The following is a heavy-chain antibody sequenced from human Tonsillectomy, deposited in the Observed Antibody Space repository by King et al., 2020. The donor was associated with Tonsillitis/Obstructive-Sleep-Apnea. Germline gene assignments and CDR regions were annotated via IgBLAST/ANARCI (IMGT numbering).Heavy chain of an antibody. CDR1: GFTLSNYG. J-gene: IGHJ6*02. D-gene: IGHD3-3*01. V-gene: IGHV3-30*18. CDR2: ISHDASNK. Sequence: VQLVESGGGVVQPGRSLRLSCAASGFTLSNYGMYWVRQAPGKGLEWVAVISHDASNKYYADSVKGRFTISRDNTKNTLYLQMNSLRAEDTALYYCEKYLDFWSGYYFYYYGMDVWGQGTTVTGSS. CDR3: EKYLDFWSGYYFYYYGMDV.